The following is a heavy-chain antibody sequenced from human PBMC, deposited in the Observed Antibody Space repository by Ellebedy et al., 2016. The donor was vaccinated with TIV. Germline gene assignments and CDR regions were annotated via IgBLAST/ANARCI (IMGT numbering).Heavy chain of an antibody. Sequence: GESLKISCAASGFTTSGMHWVRQAPGKGLEWVAFIRSDGSNRYYADSVRGRFTISRDSSKNILYLQMNSLRPEDTALYYCAKGAYPVPTFMAVWGQGTTVAVSS. CDR3: AKGAYPVPTFMAV. D-gene: IGHD4-17*01. CDR2: IRSDGSNR. J-gene: IGHJ6*02. V-gene: IGHV3-30*02. CDR1: GFTTSG.